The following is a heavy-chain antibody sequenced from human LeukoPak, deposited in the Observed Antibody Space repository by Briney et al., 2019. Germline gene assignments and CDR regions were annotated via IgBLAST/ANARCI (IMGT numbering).Heavy chain of an antibody. Sequence: GGSLRLSCSASGFTFSSYSMDWVRQAPGKRPEYVSGINNNGGSTQYADSVKDRFTISRDNSKNTVYLQMSSLRPEDTAVYYCVKAKVGATFDSWGPGTLVTVSS. CDR3: VKAKVGATFDS. CDR1: GFTFSSYS. D-gene: IGHD1-26*01. V-gene: IGHV3-64D*06. J-gene: IGHJ4*02. CDR2: INNNGGST.